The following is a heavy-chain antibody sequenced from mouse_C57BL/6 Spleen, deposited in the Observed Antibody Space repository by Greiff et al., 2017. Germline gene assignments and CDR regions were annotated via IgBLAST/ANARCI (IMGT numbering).Heavy chain of an antibody. Sequence: VQLQQSGAELVKPGASVKISCKASGYAFSSYWMNWVKQRPGKGLEWIGQIYPGDGDTNYNGKFKGKATLTADKSSSTAYMQLSSLTSEDSAVYFCARSGYDYDVGAMDYWGQGTSVTVSS. CDR3: ARSGYDYDVGAMDY. CDR1: GYAFSSYW. J-gene: IGHJ4*01. CDR2: IYPGDGDT. D-gene: IGHD2-4*01. V-gene: IGHV1-80*01.